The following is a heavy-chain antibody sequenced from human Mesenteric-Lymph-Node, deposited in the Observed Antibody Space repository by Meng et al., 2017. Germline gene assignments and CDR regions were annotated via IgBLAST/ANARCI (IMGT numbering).Heavy chain of an antibody. CDR2: INPNSGGT. CDR3: ARVHYYDSSGYRQLDY. J-gene: IGHJ4*02. Sequence: ASVKVSCKASGYTFTGYYMHWVRQAPGQGLEWMGRINPNSGGTNYAKKFQGRVTMTRDTSISTAYMELSRLRSDDTAVYYCARVHYYDSSGYRQLDYWGQGTLVTVSS. V-gene: IGHV1-2*06. D-gene: IGHD3-22*01. CDR1: GYTFTGYY.